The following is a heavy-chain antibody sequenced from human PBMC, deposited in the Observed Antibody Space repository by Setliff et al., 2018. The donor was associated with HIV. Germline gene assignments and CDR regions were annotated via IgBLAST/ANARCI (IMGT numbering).Heavy chain of an antibody. CDR1: GGSFSGHR. D-gene: IGHD7-27*01. V-gene: IGHV4-34*01. Sequence: SETLSLTCAVYGGSFSGHRWSWIRQPPGKGLEWIGEINHSEDTNYNSFLKSRVTISLDMSKNQFSLKLSSVTAADTAVYYCARCRLNGGFNLWGQGTLVTVSS. CDR3: ARCRLNGGFNL. J-gene: IGHJ5*02. CDR2: INHSEDT.